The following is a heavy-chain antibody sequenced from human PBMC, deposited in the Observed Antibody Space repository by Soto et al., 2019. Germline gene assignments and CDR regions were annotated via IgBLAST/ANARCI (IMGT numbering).Heavy chain of an antibody. Sequence: QLPLQEPGPGLVKPFQTLSLTCSVSGGSITSGGYYWSWIRQVPGKGLEWIGNIYYTGTTYYNAALKGRLPLPADTSKSKFPLTLTSVTPPATAVFFCPRATTPVTTFDSWGKEPRSPSPQ. CDR2: IYYTGTT. J-gene: IGHJ5*01. CDR1: GGSITSGGYY. V-gene: IGHV4-31*03. D-gene: IGHD4-17*01. CDR3: PRATTPVTTFDS.